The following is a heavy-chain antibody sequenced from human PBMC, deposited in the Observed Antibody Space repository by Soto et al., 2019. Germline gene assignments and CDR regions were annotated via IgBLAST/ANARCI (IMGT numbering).Heavy chain of an antibody. Sequence: EVQLVQSGAEVKKPGEALKISCKGSGYSFTSYSIGWLRQMPGKGLEWMGIIYPGDSDTRYSLSFQGQVTISADKSISTAYLQWNRLETSDTAIYYCARPAITMVRGGAFDYWGQGTLVTVSS. J-gene: IGHJ4*02. V-gene: IGHV5-51*03. CDR2: IYPGDSDT. D-gene: IGHD3-10*01. CDR3: ARPAITMVRGGAFDY. CDR1: GYSFTSYS.